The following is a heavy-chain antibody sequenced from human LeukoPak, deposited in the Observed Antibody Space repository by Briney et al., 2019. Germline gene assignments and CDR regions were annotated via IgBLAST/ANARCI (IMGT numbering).Heavy chain of an antibody. Sequence: SAYNGNTNYAQKLQGRVTMTTDTSTSTAYMELRSLRSDDTAVYYCARLFGELLEPYYFDYWGQGTLVTVSS. CDR2: SAYNGNT. V-gene: IGHV1-18*01. CDR3: ARLFGELLEPYYFDY. D-gene: IGHD3-10*02. J-gene: IGHJ4*02.